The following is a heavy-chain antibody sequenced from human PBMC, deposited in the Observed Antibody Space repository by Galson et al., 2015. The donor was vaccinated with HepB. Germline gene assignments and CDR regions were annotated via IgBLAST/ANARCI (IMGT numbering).Heavy chain of an antibody. D-gene: IGHD4-17*01. V-gene: IGHV1-69*06. CDR2: IIPFIETA. CDR1: GGTFSRHG. J-gene: IGHJ2*01. Sequence: SVKVSCKASGGTFSRHGISWVRQAPGQGLEWVGGIIPFIETATYAQKFQDRVTITADTSTSAAYMELSGLRSEDTALYYCARAGYGDYPLKWYFDLWGRGTLVTVSS. CDR3: ARAGYGDYPLKWYFDL.